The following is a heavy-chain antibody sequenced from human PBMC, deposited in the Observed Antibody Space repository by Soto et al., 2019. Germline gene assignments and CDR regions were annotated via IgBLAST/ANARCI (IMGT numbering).Heavy chain of an antibody. CDR3: ARARYDSSGYYYFDY. D-gene: IGHD3-22*01. CDR2: IYYSGSS. J-gene: IGHJ4*02. V-gene: IGHV4-59*01. CDR1: GGSISGYY. Sequence: LSLTCTVSGGSISGYYWSWIRQPPGKGLEWIGYIYYSGSSNYNPSLKSRVTISLDTSKNQFSLRLRSVTAADTAVYYCARARYDSSGYYYFDYWGQGTLVTVSS.